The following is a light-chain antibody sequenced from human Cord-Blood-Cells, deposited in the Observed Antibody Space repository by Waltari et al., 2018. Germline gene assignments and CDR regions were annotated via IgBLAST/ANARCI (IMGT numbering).Light chain of an antibody. CDR1: QSISSY. Sequence: SSLSASVGDRVTITCRASQSISSYLNWYQQKPGKAPKLLIYAASSLQSGVPSRFSGSGSGTDFTLTISSLQPEDFATYYCQQSYSTPPITFGQGTRLEI. V-gene: IGKV1-39*01. J-gene: IGKJ5*01. CDR3: QQSYSTPPIT. CDR2: AAS.